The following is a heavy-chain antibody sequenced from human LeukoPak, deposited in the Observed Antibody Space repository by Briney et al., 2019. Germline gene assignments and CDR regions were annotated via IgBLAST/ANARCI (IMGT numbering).Heavy chain of an antibody. J-gene: IGHJ6*02. CDR3: ARDQYYYYYGMDV. CDR1: GFTFSSYA. CDR2: ISSSSSYI. Sequence: GGSLRLSCAASGFTFSSYAMSWVRQAPGKGLEWVSSISSSSSYIYYADSVKGRFTISRDNAKNSLYLQMNSLRAEDTAVYYCARDQYYYYYGMDVWGQGTTVTVSS. V-gene: IGHV3-21*01.